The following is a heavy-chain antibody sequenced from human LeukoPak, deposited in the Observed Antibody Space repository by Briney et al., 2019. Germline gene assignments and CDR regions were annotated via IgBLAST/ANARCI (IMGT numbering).Heavy chain of an antibody. D-gene: IGHD3-10*01. V-gene: IGHV1-18*01. Sequence: ASVKVSCKASGYTFTSYGISWVRQAPGQGLEWMGWISAYNGNTNYAQKLQGRVTMTTDTSTSTAYMELRSLRSDDTAAYYCARDPWYYGSGSLYYFDYWGQGTLVTVSS. CDR2: ISAYNGNT. J-gene: IGHJ4*02. CDR3: ARDPWYYGSGSLYYFDY. CDR1: GYTFTSYG.